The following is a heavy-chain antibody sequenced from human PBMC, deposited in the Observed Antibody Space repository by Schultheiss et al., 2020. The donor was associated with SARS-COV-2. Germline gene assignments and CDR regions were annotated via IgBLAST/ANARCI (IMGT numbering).Heavy chain of an antibody. CDR1: GFTFSSNS. J-gene: IGHJ4*02. CDR3: ASGRQGHFDY. V-gene: IGHV3-48*02. Sequence: GGSLRLSCAVSGFTFSSNSMNWVRQAPGKGLEWVSYTSSGSSTIYYADSVKGRFTISRDNARNSLYLQLNSLRDEDTAVYYCASGRQGHFDYWGQGTLVTVSS. CDR2: TSSGSSTI.